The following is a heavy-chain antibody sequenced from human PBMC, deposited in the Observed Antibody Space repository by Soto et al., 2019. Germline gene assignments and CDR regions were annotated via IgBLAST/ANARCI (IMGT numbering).Heavy chain of an antibody. D-gene: IGHD3-22*01. J-gene: IGHJ4*02. Sequence: QVQLVQSGAEVKKPGSSVKVSCKASGGTFSSYAISWVRQAPGQGLEWMGGIIPIFGTANYAQKFQGRVTITADESTSTAYMELSSLRSEDTAVYYCARDPSYYYDSSGYYNLRGYFDYWGQGTLVTVSS. CDR1: GGTFSSYA. CDR3: ARDPSYYYDSSGYYNLRGYFDY. CDR2: IIPIFGTA. V-gene: IGHV1-69*12.